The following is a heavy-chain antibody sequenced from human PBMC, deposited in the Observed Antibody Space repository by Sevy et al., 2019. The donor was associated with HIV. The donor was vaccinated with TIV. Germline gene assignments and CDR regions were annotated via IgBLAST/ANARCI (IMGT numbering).Heavy chain of an antibody. J-gene: IGHJ4*02. CDR1: GFNFSIYG. D-gene: IGHD4-17*01. CDR2: VWYDGSNK. CDR3: ARGRDYGNFDY. V-gene: IGHV3-33*01. Sequence: GGSLRLSCAASGFNFSIYGMHWVRQAPVKGLEWVALVWYDGSNKYYADSVKGRFTISRDNSKNTLFLQMNSLRAEDTAVYYCARGRDYGNFDYWGQGTLVTVSS.